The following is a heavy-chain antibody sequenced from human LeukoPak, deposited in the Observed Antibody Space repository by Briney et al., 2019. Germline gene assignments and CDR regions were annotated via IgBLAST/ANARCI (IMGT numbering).Heavy chain of an antibody. CDR3: ARDVDTTIFYGLDV. V-gene: IGHV1-46*01. CDR2: INPSGGST. D-gene: IGHD5-18*01. Sequence: ASVKVACKASGYTFTSYYMHWARQAPGQGLEWMGIINPSGGSTGYAQKFQGRVTMTRDTSTSTVYMDLSSLRSEDTAVYYCARDVDTTIFYGLDVWGQGTTVTVSS. CDR1: GYTFTSYY. J-gene: IGHJ6*02.